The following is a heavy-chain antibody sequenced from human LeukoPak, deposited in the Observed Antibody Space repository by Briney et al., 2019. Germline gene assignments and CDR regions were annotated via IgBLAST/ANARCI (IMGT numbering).Heavy chain of an antibody. CDR1: GESFSAYY. CDR3: ARSSSGPDY. J-gene: IGHJ4*02. D-gene: IGHD3-22*01. CDR2: INHSGST. Sequence: PSXXLSLTCAVYGESFSAYYWSWIRQPPGKGLEWIGEINHSGSTNYNPSLKSRVTISIDTSENQFSLKLSSVTAADTAVYYCARSSSGPDYWGQGTLVTVSS. V-gene: IGHV4-34*01.